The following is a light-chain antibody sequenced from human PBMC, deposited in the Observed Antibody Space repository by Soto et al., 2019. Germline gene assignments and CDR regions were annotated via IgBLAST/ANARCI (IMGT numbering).Light chain of an antibody. J-gene: IGKJ3*01. V-gene: IGKV3-11*01. Sequence: EVVLTQSPRTLSLSPGESATLSCRASQSVDNYLAWYQQKPGQAPRLLIYDASNRATGIPARFSGSGSGTDFPLTISSLEPEDFAVYYCQQRKIWPPVTFGPGTKVDIK. CDR2: DAS. CDR1: QSVDNY. CDR3: QQRKIWPPVT.